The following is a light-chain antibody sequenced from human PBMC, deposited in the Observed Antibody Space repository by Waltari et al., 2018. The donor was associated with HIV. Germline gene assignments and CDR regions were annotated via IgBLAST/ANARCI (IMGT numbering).Light chain of an antibody. V-gene: IGKV3-20*01. CDR3: QQYGSSPRT. Sequence: EIVLTQSPGTLSLSPGERATVSCRASRSVPSTYLAWYQQKPGQAPRLLIYGISSRATGVPDRFSGSGSATDFTLTINRLEPEDFATYYCQQYGSSPRTFGQGTKVESK. J-gene: IGKJ1*01. CDR1: RSVPSTY. CDR2: GIS.